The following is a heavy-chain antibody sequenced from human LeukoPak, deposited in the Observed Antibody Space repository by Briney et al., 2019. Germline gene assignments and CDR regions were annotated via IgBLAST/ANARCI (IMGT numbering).Heavy chain of an antibody. J-gene: IGHJ3*02. CDR2: INPNNGNT. Sequence: ASVKVSCKASGYTFTRYGISWVRQAPGQGLEWMGWINPNNGNTNYVQKLQGRVTMTTDTSTSTAYMGLRSLRSDDTAVYYCARVGYDSSGHHRYAFDIWGQGTIVTVSS. D-gene: IGHD3-22*01. CDR3: ARVGYDSSGHHRYAFDI. V-gene: IGHV1-18*01. CDR1: GYTFTRYG.